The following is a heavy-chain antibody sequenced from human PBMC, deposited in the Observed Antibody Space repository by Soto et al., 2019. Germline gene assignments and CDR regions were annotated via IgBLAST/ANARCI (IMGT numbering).Heavy chain of an antibody. Sequence: PGGSLRLSCAASGFTFSSYWMSWVRQAPGKGLEWVANIKQDGSEKYYVDSVKGRFTISRDNAKNSLYLQMNSLRAEDTAVYYWARDLTRGDDAFDIWGQGTMVTVSS. CDR1: GFTFSSYW. V-gene: IGHV3-7*01. J-gene: IGHJ3*02. CDR3: ARDLTRGDDAFDI. D-gene: IGHD2-21*01. CDR2: IKQDGSEK.